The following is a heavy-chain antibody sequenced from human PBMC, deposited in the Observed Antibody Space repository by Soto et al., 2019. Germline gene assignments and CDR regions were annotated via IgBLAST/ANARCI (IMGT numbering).Heavy chain of an antibody. CDR3: ARVRKGCSAHNCYFDP. V-gene: IGHV4-4*02. CDR2: VHISGHS. Sequence: QVHLQESGPGLVAPSGTLSLTCTLSGGSVRAPDWWSWVRLSPDKGLEWIAEVHISGHSNYNPSLRSRVSVSIDSSKNQFYLSLDSVTAADTAIYYCARVRKGCSAHNCYFDPLGQGTQVTISS. CDR1: GGSVRAPDW. D-gene: IGHD1-1*01. J-gene: IGHJ5*01.